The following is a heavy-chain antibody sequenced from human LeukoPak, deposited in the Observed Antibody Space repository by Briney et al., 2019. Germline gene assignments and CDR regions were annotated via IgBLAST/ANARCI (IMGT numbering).Heavy chain of an antibody. V-gene: IGHV4-30-4*08. CDR3: ARVHFEGYFDY. D-gene: IGHD2/OR15-2a*01. Sequence: PSETLSLTCTVSGGPISSGAYYWSWIRQPPGKGLEWIGYIYYSGSTYYNPSLKSRVTISVDTSKNQFSLKLSSVTAADTAVYYCARVHFEGYFDYWGQGTLVTVSS. CDR2: IYYSGST. J-gene: IGHJ4*02. CDR1: GGPISSGAYY.